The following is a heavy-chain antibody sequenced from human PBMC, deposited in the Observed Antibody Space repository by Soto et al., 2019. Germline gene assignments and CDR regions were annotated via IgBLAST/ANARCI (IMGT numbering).Heavy chain of an antibody. CDR2: IYWDDDK. J-gene: IGHJ5*02. CDR1: GFSLSTSGVG. D-gene: IGHD4-17*01. V-gene: IGHV2-5*02. Sequence: QITLKESGPTLVRPTQTLTLTCTFSGFSLSTSGVGVGWIRQPPGKALEWLALIYWDDDKRYSPSLKSRLTITKVTSKTQVVLTMPNMDPVDTATYYCAHVTTTVTPSWFAPWGQGTLVTVSS. CDR3: AHVTTTVTPSWFAP.